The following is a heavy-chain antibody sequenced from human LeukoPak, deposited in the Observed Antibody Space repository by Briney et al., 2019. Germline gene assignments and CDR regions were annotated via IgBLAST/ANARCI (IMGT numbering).Heavy chain of an antibody. V-gene: IGHV1-69*06. CDR2: IIPKFGTA. CDR1: GGTFSASP. CDR3: GSWAGSASEDFWSGPLDY. J-gene: IGHJ4*02. Sequence: ASVKVSCKASGGTFSASPFSWVRQAPGQGLEWMGGIIPKFGTAHYAQRFQGRVSITADTSTRTVYLDLSSLRSEDTAIYYCGSWAGSASEDFWSGPLDYWGQGTLVTVSS. D-gene: IGHD3-3*01.